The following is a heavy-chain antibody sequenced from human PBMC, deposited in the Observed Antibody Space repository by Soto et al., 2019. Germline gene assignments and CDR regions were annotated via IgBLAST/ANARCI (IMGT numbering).Heavy chain of an antibody. Sequence: PGESLKISCKGSGYSFTSYWIGWVRQMPGKGLEWMGIIYPGDSDTRYSPSFQGQVTISADKSISTAYLQWSSLKASDTAMYYCARTDCSGGSCYSDYYGMDVWGQGTTVTVSS. D-gene: IGHD2-15*01. J-gene: IGHJ6*02. CDR2: IYPGDSDT. V-gene: IGHV5-51*01. CDR1: GYSFTSYW. CDR3: ARTDCSGGSCYSDYYGMDV.